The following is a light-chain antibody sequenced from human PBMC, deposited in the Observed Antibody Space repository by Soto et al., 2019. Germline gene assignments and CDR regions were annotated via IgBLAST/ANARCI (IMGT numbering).Light chain of an antibody. CDR3: QQYDTYWT. CDR2: KAS. J-gene: IGKJ1*01. Sequence: DIQMTQSPSTLSASVGDRVTITCRASQSIRSWLAWYQQKPGKAPKLLISKASSLETGVPSRFSGSGSGTEFTLTISSLQPDDFETYYCQQYDTYWTFGQGTMVEI. V-gene: IGKV1-5*03. CDR1: QSIRSW.